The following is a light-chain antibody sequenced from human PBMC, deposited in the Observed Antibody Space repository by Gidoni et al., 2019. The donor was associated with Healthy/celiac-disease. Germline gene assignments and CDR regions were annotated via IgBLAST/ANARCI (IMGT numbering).Light chain of an antibody. Sequence: EIVLTQSPGTLSLSPGERATLSCRASQIVSSSYLAWYQQKPGQAPRLLIYGASSRATGIPDRFSGSGSGTDFTLTISRLEPEDFEVYYCQQYGTFGGGTKVEIK. CDR1: QIVSSSY. CDR2: GAS. CDR3: QQYGT. V-gene: IGKV3-20*01. J-gene: IGKJ4*02.